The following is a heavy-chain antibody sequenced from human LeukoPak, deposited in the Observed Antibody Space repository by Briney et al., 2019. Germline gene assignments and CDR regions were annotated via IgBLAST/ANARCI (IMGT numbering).Heavy chain of an antibody. CDR1: GGTFSSYA. Sequence: SVKVSCKASGGTFSSYAVSWVRQAPGQGLEWMGGIIPIFGTANYAQKFQGRVTITADESTSTAYMELSSLRSEDTAVYYCTTSMGEMATIQFDYWGLGTLVTVSS. V-gene: IGHV1-69*01. CDR2: IIPIFGTA. J-gene: IGHJ4*02. CDR3: TTSMGEMATIQFDY. D-gene: IGHD5-24*01.